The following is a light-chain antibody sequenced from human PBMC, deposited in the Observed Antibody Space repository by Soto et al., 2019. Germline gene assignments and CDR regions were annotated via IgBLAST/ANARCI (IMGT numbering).Light chain of an antibody. CDR3: QQYNNWSPLA. CDR1: QSVSSN. V-gene: IGKV3-15*01. J-gene: IGKJ1*01. CDR2: GAS. Sequence: EIVMTQSPATLSVSPGERATLSCRASQSVSSNLAWYQQKPGQAPRLLIYGASTRATGIPARFSGSGSGTEFTLTISSLQSEDFAAYYCQQYNNWSPLAFGQGTKVEIK.